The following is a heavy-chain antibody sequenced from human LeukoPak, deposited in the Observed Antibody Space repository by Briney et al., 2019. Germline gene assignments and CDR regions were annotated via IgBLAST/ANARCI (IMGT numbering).Heavy chain of an antibody. D-gene: IGHD2-2*01. CDR1: GFIFSSYS. J-gene: IGHJ4*02. V-gene: IGHV3-48*02. CDR3: ARGPAAAIDY. CDR2: ISSSSNII. Sequence: GGSLRLSCAASGFIFSSYSMNWVRQAPGKGLEWVSLISSSSNIIYYADSVKGRFTISRDSAKNSLYLLMSTESNEDTAVYYGARGPAAAIDYWGQGTLVTVSS.